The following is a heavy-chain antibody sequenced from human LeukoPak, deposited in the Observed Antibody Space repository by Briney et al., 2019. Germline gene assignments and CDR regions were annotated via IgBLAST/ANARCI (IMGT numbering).Heavy chain of an antibody. CDR3: ARHFLQWLENWFDP. Sequence: SGTLSLTCTVSGGSISSSSYYWGWIRQPPGKGLEWIGSIYYSGSTYYNPSLKSRVTISVDTSKNQFSLKLSSVTAADTAVYYCARHFLQWLENWFDPWGQGTLVTVSS. CDR1: GGSISSSSYY. V-gene: IGHV4-39*01. J-gene: IGHJ5*02. D-gene: IGHD6-19*01. CDR2: IYYSGST.